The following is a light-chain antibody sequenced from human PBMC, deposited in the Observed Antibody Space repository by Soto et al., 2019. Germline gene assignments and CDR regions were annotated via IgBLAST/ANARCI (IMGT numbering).Light chain of an antibody. V-gene: IGLV2-8*01. J-gene: IGLJ2*01. CDR1: SSDVGGYNF. Sequence: QSALTQPPSASGSPGQSVTISCTGASSDVGGYNFVSWYQHHPGKPPRLMIYDVTQRPSGVPDRFSGSKSGNTASLTVSGLQVDDEAYYYCSSYAGSSIPVAFGGGTKVTVL. CDR2: DVT. CDR3: SSYAGSSIPVA.